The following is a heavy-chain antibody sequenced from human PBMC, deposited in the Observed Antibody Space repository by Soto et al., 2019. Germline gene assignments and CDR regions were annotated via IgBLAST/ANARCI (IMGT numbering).Heavy chain of an antibody. CDR3: ARESQNSSWYFLDY. V-gene: IGHV4-31*03. CDR2: IYYSGST. D-gene: IGHD6-13*01. CDR1: GGSISSGGYY. Sequence: QVQLQESGPGLVKPSQTLSLTCTVSGGSISSGGYYWSWIRQHPGKGLEWIGYIYYSGSTYYNPSLKSRVTISVDTSKNQFSLKLSSVTAADTAVYYSARESQNSSWYFLDYWGQGTLVTVSS. J-gene: IGHJ4*02.